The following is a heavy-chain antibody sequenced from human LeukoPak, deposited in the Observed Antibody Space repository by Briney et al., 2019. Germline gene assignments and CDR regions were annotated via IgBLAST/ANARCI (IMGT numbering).Heavy chain of an antibody. CDR1: GFTFSSYG. J-gene: IGHJ4*02. CDR3: ARDRTSTIAVAGTVDN. D-gene: IGHD6-19*01. Sequence: GGSLRLSCATSGFTFSSYGFHWVRQAPGKGLEWVAVISYDGRNKYYADSVKGRFTISRDNSKNTLNLQMDSLRTEDTAVYYCARDRTSTIAVAGTVDNWGQGTLVIVSS. CDR2: ISYDGRNK. V-gene: IGHV3-30*03.